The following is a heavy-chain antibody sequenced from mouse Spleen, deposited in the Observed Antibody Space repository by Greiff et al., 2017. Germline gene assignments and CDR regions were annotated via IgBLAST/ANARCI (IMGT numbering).Heavy chain of an antibody. CDR3: ARNGKGFAY. CDR2: IWSGGST. V-gene: IGHV2-2*01. Sequence: VMLVESGPGLVQPSQSLSITCTVSGFSLTSYGVHWVRQSPGKGLEWLGVIWSGGSTDYNAAFISRLSISKDNSKSQVFFKMNSLQADDTAIYYCARNGKGFAYWGQGTLVTVSA. J-gene: IGHJ3*01. D-gene: IGHD2-1*01. CDR1: GFSLTSYG.